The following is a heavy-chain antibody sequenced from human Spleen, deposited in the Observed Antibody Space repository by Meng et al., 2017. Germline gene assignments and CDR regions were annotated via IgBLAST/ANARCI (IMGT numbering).Heavy chain of an antibody. J-gene: IGHJ4*02. D-gene: IGHD4-11*01. CDR3: ARGPTTMAHDFDY. V-gene: IGHV4-31*03. CDR1: GGPISSGGYY. CDR2: INHSGST. Sequence: GRRLEKPSQPLPLTCTVSGGPISSGGYYWSWIRQHPGKGLEWIGEINHSGSTNYNPSLESRATISVDTSQNNLSLKLSSVTAADSAVYYCARGPTTMAHDFDYWGQGTLVTVSS.